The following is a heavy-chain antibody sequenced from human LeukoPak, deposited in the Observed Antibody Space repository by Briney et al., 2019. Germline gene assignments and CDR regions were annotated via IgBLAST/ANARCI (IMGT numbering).Heavy chain of an antibody. CDR2: IYYSGST. Sequence: SETLSLTCTVSGGSISSSRYYWGWIRQPPGKGLEWIGSIYYSGSTYYNPSLKSRVTISVDASKHLFFLKLSSVTAADTAVYYRTILSRRSSWDYIGDFWAQGTLLSVFS. D-gene: IGHD6-13*01. CDR1: GGSISSSRYY. CDR3: TILSRRSSWDYIGDF. J-gene: IGHJ4*02. V-gene: IGHV4-39*01.